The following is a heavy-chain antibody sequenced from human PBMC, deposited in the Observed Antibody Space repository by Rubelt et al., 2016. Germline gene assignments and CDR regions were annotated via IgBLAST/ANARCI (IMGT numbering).Heavy chain of an antibody. V-gene: IGHV1-2*06. J-gene: IGHJ4*02. CDR2: INPKTGGT. CDR3: ATDLRWGSALGY. CDR1: GDTFTGYY. D-gene: IGHD5-24*01. Sequence: GTEVKKPGASVKVSCKASGDTFTGYYMHWVRQAPGQGLDWMGRINPKTGGTQYAQKFQGRVTMTRDTSISTGYMELSTLRSDDTAVYYCATDLRWGSALGYWGQGTLVTVSS.